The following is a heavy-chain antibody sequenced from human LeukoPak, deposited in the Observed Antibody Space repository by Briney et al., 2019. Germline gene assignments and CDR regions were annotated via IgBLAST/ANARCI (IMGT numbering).Heavy chain of an antibody. V-gene: IGHV4-59*01. CDR3: AREGSAARSPYFDY. Sequence: SDTLSLTCTVSGGSIRYSYWSWIRQPPGKGLEWIGYIYYSGSTNYSPSFRSRVTISVDTSKNQFSLKLNSVTAADTAVYYCAREGSAARSPYFDYWGQGTLVTLSS. D-gene: IGHD6-13*01. J-gene: IGHJ4*02. CDR1: GGSIRYSY. CDR2: IYYSGST.